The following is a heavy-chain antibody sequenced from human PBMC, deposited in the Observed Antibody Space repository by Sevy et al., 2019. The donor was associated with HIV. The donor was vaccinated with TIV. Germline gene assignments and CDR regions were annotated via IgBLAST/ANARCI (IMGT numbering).Heavy chain of an antibody. V-gene: IGHV4-34*01. CDR3: AIPGVYYYGSGSKLPFDY. Sequence: SETLSLTCAVYGGSFSGYYWSWIRQPPGKGLEWIGEINHSGSTNYNPSLKSRVTISVDTSKNQFSLKLSSVTAADTAVYYCAIPGVYYYGSGSKLPFDYWGQGTLVTVSS. CDR1: GGSFSGYY. D-gene: IGHD3-10*01. J-gene: IGHJ4*02. CDR2: INHSGST.